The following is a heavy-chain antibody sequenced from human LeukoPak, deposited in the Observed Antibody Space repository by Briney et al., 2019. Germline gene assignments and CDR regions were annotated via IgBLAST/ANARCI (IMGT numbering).Heavy chain of an antibody. CDR2: INHSGST. CDR1: GGSFSGYY. D-gene: IGHD3-10*01. CDR3: AREIYYGSGSYSRGIFDY. V-gene: IGHV4-34*01. J-gene: IGHJ4*02. Sequence: PSETLSLTCAVYGGSFSGYYWSWIRQPPGKGLEWIGEINHSGSTNYNPSLKSRVTISVDTSKNQFSLKLSSVTAADTAVYYCAREIYYGSGSYSRGIFDYWGQGTLVTVSS.